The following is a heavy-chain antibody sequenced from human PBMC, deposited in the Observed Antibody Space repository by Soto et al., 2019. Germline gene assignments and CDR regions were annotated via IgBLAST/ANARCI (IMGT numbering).Heavy chain of an antibody. D-gene: IGHD3-16*02. CDR1: GFTFSSYS. CDR3: ARDRMITFGGVIATFGY. J-gene: IGHJ4*02. Sequence: GGSLRLSCAASGFTFSSYSMNWVRQAPGKGLEWVSSISSSSSYIYYADSVKGRFTISRDNAKNSLYLQMNSLRAEDTAVYYCARDRMITFGGVIATFGYWGQGTLVTVSS. V-gene: IGHV3-21*01. CDR2: ISSSSSYI.